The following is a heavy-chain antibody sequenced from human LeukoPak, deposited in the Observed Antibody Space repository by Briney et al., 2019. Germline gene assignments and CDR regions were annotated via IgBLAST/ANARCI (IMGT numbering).Heavy chain of an antibody. CDR1: GFTFSSYA. D-gene: IGHD5-12*01. V-gene: IGHV3-23*01. J-gene: IGHJ6*02. CDR3: ATSLLPLVATNHHYCYYYGMDL. CDR2: ISGSGGNT. Sequence: PGGSLRLSCAASGFTFSSYAMSWVRQAPGKGLEWVSAISGSGGNTYYADSVKGRFTISRDNSKNTLYLQMNSLRAEDTAVYYCATSLLPLVATNHHYCYYYGMDLWGQGTTVSVSS.